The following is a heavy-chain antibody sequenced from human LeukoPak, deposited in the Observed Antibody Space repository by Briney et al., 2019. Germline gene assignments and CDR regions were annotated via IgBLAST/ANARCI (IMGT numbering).Heavy chain of an antibody. CDR2: INHSGST. Sequence: SETLSLTCAVYGGSFSGYYWSWIRQPPGKGLEWIGEINHSGSTNYNPPLKSRVTISVDTSKNQFSLKLSSVTAADTAVYYCARVATYYYYMDVWGKGTTVTVSS. V-gene: IGHV4-34*01. CDR3: ARVATYYYYMDV. J-gene: IGHJ6*03. CDR1: GGSFSGYY.